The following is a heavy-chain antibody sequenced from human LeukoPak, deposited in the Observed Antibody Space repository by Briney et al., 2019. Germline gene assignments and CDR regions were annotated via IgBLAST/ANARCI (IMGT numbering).Heavy chain of an antibody. J-gene: IGHJ4*02. CDR3: VAGSGWRFDY. V-gene: IGHV3-48*04. CDR2: ITTGGSSI. Sequence: GGSLRLSCAASGFTFSAYAMTWVRQAAGKGLECVSHITTGGSSIFYADSVKGRFTISRDNAKNSLYLQMNSLRAEDSAVYYCVAGSGWRFDYWGQGTLVTVSS. D-gene: IGHD6-19*01. CDR1: GFTFSAYA.